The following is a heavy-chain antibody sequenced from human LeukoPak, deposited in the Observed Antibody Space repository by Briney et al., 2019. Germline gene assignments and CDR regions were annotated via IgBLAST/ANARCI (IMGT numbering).Heavy chain of an antibody. CDR1: GYTFTSYA. V-gene: IGHV7-4-1*02. CDR2: INTNTGNP. Sequence: ASVKVSCKASGYTFTSYAMNWVRQAPGQGLEWMGWINTNTGNPTYAQGFTGRFVFSLDTSVSTAYLQISSLKAEDTAVYYCARGWGGGGSYSFYYYYMDVWGKGTTVTVSS. CDR3: ARGWGGGGSYSFYYYYMDV. D-gene: IGHD1-26*01. J-gene: IGHJ6*03.